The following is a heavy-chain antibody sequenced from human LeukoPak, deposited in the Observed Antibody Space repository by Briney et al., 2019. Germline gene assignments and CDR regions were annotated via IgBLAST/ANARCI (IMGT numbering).Heavy chain of an antibody. CDR3: VRDSSKFGL. D-gene: IGHD3-10*01. J-gene: IGHJ4*02. Sequence: GGSLRLSCAASGFTVSNNYMSWVRQAPGKGLECVSVIYSGGNTYYIDYVKGRFTISRDNSKNTVYLQMNSLRVEDTAVYYCVRDSSKFGLWGQGTLVTVSS. CDR1: GFTVSNNY. CDR2: IYSGGNT. V-gene: IGHV3-53*01.